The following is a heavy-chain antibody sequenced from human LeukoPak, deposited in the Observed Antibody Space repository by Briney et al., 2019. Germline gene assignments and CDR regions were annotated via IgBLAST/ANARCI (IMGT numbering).Heavy chain of an antibody. J-gene: IGHJ4*02. CDR2: IHPGRGDT. CDR1: GYTFTDHY. CDR3: ARDHNWGPDY. Sequence: ASVKVSCKALGYTFTDHYFHWLRQSPGQGIEWMGWIHPGRGDTNIAQKFQGRVSLTRDMSISTAYMELSRLTSDDTAVYYCARDHNWGPDYWGQGTLVSVSS. D-gene: IGHD7-27*01. V-gene: IGHV1-2*02.